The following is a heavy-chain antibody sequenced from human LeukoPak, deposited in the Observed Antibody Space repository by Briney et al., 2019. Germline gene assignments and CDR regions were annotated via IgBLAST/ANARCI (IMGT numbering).Heavy chain of an antibody. Sequence: SVKVSCKASGGTFSSYAISWVRQAPGQGLEWMGGIIPIFGTANYAQKFQGRVTITADKSTSTAYMELSSLRSEDTAVYYCAAYGDTYYYYYYMDVWGKGTTVTVSS. CDR3: AAYGDTYYYYYYMDV. CDR1: GGTFSSYA. D-gene: IGHD4-17*01. J-gene: IGHJ6*03. CDR2: IIPIFGTA. V-gene: IGHV1-69*06.